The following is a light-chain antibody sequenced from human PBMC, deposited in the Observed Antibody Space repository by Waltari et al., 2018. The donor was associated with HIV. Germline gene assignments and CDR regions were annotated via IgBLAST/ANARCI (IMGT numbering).Light chain of an antibody. CDR2: EVT. J-gene: IGLJ3*02. CDR1: SNDVGYYNL. V-gene: IGLV2-23*02. CDR3: CSYAGSGTWV. Sequence: QSALTQPASVSGSPGQSITISCAGASNDVGYYNLVSWYQQHPGKAPKLMIYEVTKRPAGDSHRFSGAKSGNMASLTISGLRGEDEADYYCCSYAGSGTWVFGGGTKVTVL.